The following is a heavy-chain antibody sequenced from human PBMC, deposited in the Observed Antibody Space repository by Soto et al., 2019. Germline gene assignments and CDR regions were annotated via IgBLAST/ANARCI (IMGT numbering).Heavy chain of an antibody. V-gene: IGHV4-59*13. D-gene: IGHD2-2*01. Sequence: SETLSLTCTVSGGSMNNYYWNWIRRPPGGGLEWIANIYHSGSTNYNPSLNRRVTMSIQMSRNQFFLKLTSVTAADAAVYYCARGPHCCSPSVGSYIWFGPWSQGTQITVA. CDR3: ARGPHCCSPSVGSYIWFGP. CDR1: GGSMNNYY. J-gene: IGHJ5*02. CDR2: IYHSGST.